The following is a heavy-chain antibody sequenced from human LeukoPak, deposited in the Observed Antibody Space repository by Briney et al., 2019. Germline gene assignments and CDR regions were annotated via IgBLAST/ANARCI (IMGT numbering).Heavy chain of an antibody. V-gene: IGHV5-10-1*01. Sequence: GESLKISCKGSGYIFTNYWVSWVRQVPGKALEWMGRIDPSDSYTNYSPSFQGHVTISADKSISTAYLQWSSLKASDTAMYYCAKLMPGGEENDYWGQGTLVTVSS. CDR2: IDPSDSYT. D-gene: IGHD3-10*01. CDR1: GYIFTNYW. CDR3: AKLMPGGEENDY. J-gene: IGHJ4*02.